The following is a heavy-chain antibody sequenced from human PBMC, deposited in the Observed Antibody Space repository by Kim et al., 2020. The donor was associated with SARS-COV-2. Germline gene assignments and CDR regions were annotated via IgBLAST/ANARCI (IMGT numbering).Heavy chain of an antibody. CDR2: INPSGGST. CDR3: ARGFDIYGSGSYYKADFDY. Sequence: ASVKVSCKASGYTFTSYYMHWVRQAPGQGLEWMGIINPSGGSTSYAQKFQGRVTMTRDTSTSTVYMELSSLRSEDTAVYYCARGFDIYGSGSYYKADFDYWGQGTLVTVSS. V-gene: IGHV1-46*01. CDR1: GYTFTSYY. D-gene: IGHD3-10*01. J-gene: IGHJ4*02.